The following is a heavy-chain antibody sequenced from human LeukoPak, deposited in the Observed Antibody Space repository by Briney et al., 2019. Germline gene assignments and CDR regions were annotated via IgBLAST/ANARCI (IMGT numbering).Heavy chain of an antibody. D-gene: IGHD3-9*01. V-gene: IGHV3-23*01. Sequence: PGGSLRLSCAASGFTVSSNYMSWVRQAPGKGLEWVSAVSGSGGDTYYADSVKGRFTISRDNSKNTVYLQMDSLRAEDTAVYYCAKDGSYDILTAYWDNWFDPWGQGILVTVSS. CDR1: GFTVSSNY. J-gene: IGHJ5*02. CDR2: VSGSGGDT. CDR3: AKDGSYDILTAYWDNWFDP.